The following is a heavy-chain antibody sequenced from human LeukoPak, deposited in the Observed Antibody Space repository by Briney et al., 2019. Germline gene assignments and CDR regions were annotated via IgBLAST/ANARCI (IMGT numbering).Heavy chain of an antibody. CDR2: ISDSGGFT. CDR1: GFTFGSYA. Sequence: TGGSLRLSCAASGFTFGSYAMSWVRQAPGKGLEWVSTISDSGGFTYYADSVKGRFTISRDNSKNTLYLQMNSLRAEDTAVYYCAKPDDYGGNLLGPGGHSDYWGQGTLVTVSS. V-gene: IGHV3-23*01. J-gene: IGHJ4*02. D-gene: IGHD4-23*01. CDR3: AKPDDYGGNLLGPGGHSDY.